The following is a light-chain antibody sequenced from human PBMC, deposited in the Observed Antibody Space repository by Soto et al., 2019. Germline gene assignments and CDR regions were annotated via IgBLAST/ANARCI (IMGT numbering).Light chain of an antibody. J-gene: IGKJ1*01. Sequence: EIVLTQSPGTRSLSPGERATLSCRASQIVSNNYLAWYQQRPGQAPRLLIYGASSRATGIPDRFSGSGSGTDFTLTINRLEPEDFAIYHCQQYVSTPWTFGQGTKVDIK. CDR1: QIVSNNY. CDR3: QQYVSTPWT. V-gene: IGKV3-20*01. CDR2: GAS.